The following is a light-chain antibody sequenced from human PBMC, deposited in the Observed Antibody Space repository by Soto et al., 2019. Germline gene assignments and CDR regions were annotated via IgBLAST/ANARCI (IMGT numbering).Light chain of an antibody. CDR2: DVS. J-gene: IGKJ1*01. CDR3: QHYIMYSPWT. CDR1: QSTTTW. Sequence: DIQMTQSPSTVTAYLGDSVTITCRASQSTTTWLAWYQQRTGKDPKLLIYDVSSLQSGVPSRFSGSGSGTEFTLTISSLQPDDFATYYCQHYIMYSPWTFGQGTKVDIK. V-gene: IGKV1-5*01.